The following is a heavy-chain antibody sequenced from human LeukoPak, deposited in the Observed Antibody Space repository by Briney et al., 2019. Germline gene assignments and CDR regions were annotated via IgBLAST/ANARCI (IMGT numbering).Heavy chain of an antibody. CDR2: ISGYSGNR. D-gene: IGHD6-19*01. CDR3: ARDMGYGSGWYPFSSYFDY. J-gene: IGHJ4*02. Sequence: ASVKVSCKASGYTFTSYGISWVRQAPGQGLEWMGWISGYSGNRNYAQKLQGRVTMTRDTSTSTVYMELSSLRSEDTAVYYCARDMGYGSGWYPFSSYFDYWGQGTLVTVSS. CDR1: GYTFTSYG. V-gene: IGHV1-18*04.